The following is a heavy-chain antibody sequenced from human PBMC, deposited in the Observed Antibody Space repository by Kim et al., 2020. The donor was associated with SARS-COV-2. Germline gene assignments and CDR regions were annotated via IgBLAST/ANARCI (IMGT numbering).Heavy chain of an antibody. V-gene: IGHV3-30*03. CDR1: GFTFSSYG. CDR3: AIVGYYDSSGLDY. D-gene: IGHD3-22*01. Sequence: WSLRLSCAASGFTFSSYGMHWARQAPGKGLEWVAVISYDGSNKYYADSVKGRFTISRDNSKNTLYLQMNSLRAEDTAVYYCAIVGYYDSSGLDYWGQGTLVTVSS. J-gene: IGHJ4*02. CDR2: ISYDGSNK.